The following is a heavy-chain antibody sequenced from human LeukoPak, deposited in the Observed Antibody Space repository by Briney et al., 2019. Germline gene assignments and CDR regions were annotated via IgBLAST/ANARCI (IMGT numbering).Heavy chain of an antibody. Sequence: SETPSLTCTVSGGSISSYYWSWIRQPLGKGLEWIGYIYYSGSTNYNPSLKSRVTISVDTSKNQFSLKLSSVTAADTAVYYCARGEDYDFWSGYLANWFDPWGQGTLVTVSS. D-gene: IGHD3-3*01. CDR1: GGSISSYY. J-gene: IGHJ5*02. CDR2: IYYSGST. CDR3: ARGEDYDFWSGYLANWFDP. V-gene: IGHV4-59*12.